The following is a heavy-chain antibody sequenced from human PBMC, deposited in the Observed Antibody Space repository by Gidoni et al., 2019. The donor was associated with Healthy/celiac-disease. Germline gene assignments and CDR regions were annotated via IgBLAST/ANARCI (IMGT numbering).Heavy chain of an antibody. Sequence: EVQLLESGGGLVQPGGSLRLSCAASGFTFRSYAMSWARQAPGTGLEWVSAISGSGGSTYYADSVKGRFTNSRDNSKNTLYLQMNSLRAEDTAVYYCAKDQAPDDFWSGYYYYYGMDVWGKGTTVTVSS. V-gene: IGHV3-23*01. CDR2: ISGSGGST. J-gene: IGHJ6*04. CDR3: AKDQAPDDFWSGYYYYYGMDV. D-gene: IGHD3-3*01. CDR1: GFTFRSYA.